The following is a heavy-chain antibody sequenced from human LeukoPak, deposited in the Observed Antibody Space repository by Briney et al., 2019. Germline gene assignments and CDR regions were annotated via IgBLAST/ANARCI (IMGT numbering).Heavy chain of an antibody. V-gene: IGHV4-39*07. D-gene: IGHD3-22*01. Sequence: SETLSLTCTVSGGSISSSSYYWGWIRQPPGKGLEGIGSIYYSGSTYYNPSLKSRVTISVGTSKNQFSLKLSSVTAADTAVYYCARGRQDVTMIVVVMTAVSYYLDVWGKGTTVTVS. CDR1: GGSISSSSYY. CDR2: IYYSGST. J-gene: IGHJ6*03. CDR3: ARGRQDVTMIVVVMTAVSYYLDV.